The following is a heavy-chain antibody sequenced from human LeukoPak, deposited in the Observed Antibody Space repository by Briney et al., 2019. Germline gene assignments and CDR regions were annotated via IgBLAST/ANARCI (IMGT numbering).Heavy chain of an antibody. Sequence: PGGSLRLSCAASGFTFSSYSMNWVRQAPGKGLEWVSSISSSSSYIYYADSVKGRFTISRDNAKNSLYLQMNSLRAEDTALYYCAKVEKGYCSGGSCYGYFDYWGQGTLVTVSS. CDR2: ISSSSSYI. CDR1: GFTFSSYS. D-gene: IGHD2-15*01. J-gene: IGHJ4*02. V-gene: IGHV3-21*04. CDR3: AKVEKGYCSGGSCYGYFDY.